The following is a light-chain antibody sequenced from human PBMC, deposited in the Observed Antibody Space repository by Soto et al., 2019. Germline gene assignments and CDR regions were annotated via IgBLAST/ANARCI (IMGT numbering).Light chain of an antibody. CDR2: DVS. CDR1: SSDVGGYNY. Sequence: QSVLTQPRSVSGSPGHSVTISCTGTSSDVGGYNYVSWYQQHPGKAPKLMIYDVSKRPSGVPDRFSGSKSGNTASLTISGLQAVDEADYYCCSYAGSYIFYVFGTGSNVTVL. J-gene: IGLJ1*01. CDR3: CSYAGSYIFYV. V-gene: IGLV2-11*01.